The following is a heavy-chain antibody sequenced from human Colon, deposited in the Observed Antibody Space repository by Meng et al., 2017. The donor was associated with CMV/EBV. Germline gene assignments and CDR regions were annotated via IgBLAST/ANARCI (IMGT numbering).Heavy chain of an antibody. Sequence: GESLKISCTASGFTFGDHFMDWVRQAPGKGLEWVANIKQDGSEKYYVDSVKGRFTISRDNAKNSLYLQMNSLRAEDTAVYYCARLLIYDFWSGFDYWGQGTLVTVSS. CDR2: IKQDGSEK. D-gene: IGHD3-3*01. CDR3: ARLLIYDFWSGFDY. CDR1: GFTFGDHF. V-gene: IGHV3-7*01. J-gene: IGHJ4*02.